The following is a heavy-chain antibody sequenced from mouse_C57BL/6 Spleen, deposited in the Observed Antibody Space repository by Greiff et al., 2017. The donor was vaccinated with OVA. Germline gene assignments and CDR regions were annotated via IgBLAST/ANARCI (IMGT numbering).Heavy chain of an antibody. CDR2: IDPSDSYT. CDR1: GYTFTSYW. V-gene: IGHV1-69*01. Sequence: VQLQQPGAELVMPGASVKLSCKASGYTFTSYWMHWVKQRPGQGLEWIGEIDPSDSYTNYNQKFKGKSTLTVDKSSSTAYMQLSSLTSEDSAVYYCARRGEYYFDYWGHGTTLTVSS. CDR3: ARRGEYYFDY. J-gene: IGHJ2*01.